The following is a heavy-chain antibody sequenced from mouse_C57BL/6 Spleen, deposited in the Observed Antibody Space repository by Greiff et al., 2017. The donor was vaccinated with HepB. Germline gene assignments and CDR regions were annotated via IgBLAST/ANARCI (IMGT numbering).Heavy chain of an antibody. Sequence: EVKLQESGGGLVQPGGSLSLSCAASGFTFTDYYMSWVRQPPGKALEWLGFIRNKANGYTTEYSASVKGRFTISRDNSQSILYLQMNALRAEDSATYYCASYGSSLHYFDYWGQGTTLTVSS. CDR2: IRNKANGYTT. CDR1: GFTFTDYY. V-gene: IGHV7-3*01. J-gene: IGHJ2*01. D-gene: IGHD1-1*01. CDR3: ASYGSSLHYFDY.